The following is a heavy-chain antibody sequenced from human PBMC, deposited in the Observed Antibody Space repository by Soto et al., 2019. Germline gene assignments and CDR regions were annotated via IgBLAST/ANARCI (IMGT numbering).Heavy chain of an antibody. CDR2: MSGDEGSA. D-gene: IGHD3-10*01. CDR3: AKVRSWNSFYKIEGQNYYALDV. V-gene: IGHV3-23*01. J-gene: IGHJ6*02. CDR1: GFTFSSYA. Sequence: EVQLLESGGGLVRPGGSLRLSCAASGFTFSSYAMSWVRQAPGKGLEWVSAMSGDEGSAYYADSVRGRFTVSRDNSKNTLYLEMHSLRGEDTAVYYCAKVRSWNSFYKIEGQNYYALDVWGRGTTVTVSS.